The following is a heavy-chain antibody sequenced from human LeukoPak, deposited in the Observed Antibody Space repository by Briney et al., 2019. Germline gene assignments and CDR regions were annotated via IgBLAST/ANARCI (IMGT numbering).Heavy chain of an antibody. CDR2: ISGSDYT. V-gene: IGHV3-21*06. CDR3: ERDQFGKGNWFDP. J-gene: IGHJ5*02. CDR1: GFTFSSYS. D-gene: IGHD3-10*01. Sequence: GGSLRLSCGASGFTFSSYSMTWVRQAPGKGLEWVSSISGSDYTLYADSVKGRFTVSRDNAKDFLYLQIRSLRVVDTDVYYRERDQFGKGNWFDPWGQGTLVTVSS.